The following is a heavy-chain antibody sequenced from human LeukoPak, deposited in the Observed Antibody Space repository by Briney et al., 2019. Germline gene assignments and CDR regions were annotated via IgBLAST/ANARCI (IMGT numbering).Heavy chain of an antibody. D-gene: IGHD3-10*01. J-gene: IGHJ4*02. CDR3: ARQNYYYGSGSYYKDAFDY. CDR2: IYYSGST. V-gene: IGHV4-39*07. Sequence: SETLSLTCTVSGGSIGSSSYYWGWIRQPPGKGLEWIGSIYYSGSTYYNPSLKSRVTISVDTSKNQFSLKLSSVTAADTAVYYCARQNYYYGSGSYYKDAFDYWGQGTLVTVSS. CDR1: GGSIGSSSYY.